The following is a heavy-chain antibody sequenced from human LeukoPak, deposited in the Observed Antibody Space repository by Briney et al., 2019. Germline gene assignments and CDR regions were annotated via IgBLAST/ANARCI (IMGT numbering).Heavy chain of an antibody. J-gene: IGHJ5*02. Sequence: GGSLRLSCAASGFTFSTYDMNWVRQAPGKGLEWVSSITRNSDYKNYASSLRGRATISRDNSKNTLYLQMNSLRAEDTAVYYCAATSSSWYENWFDPWGQGTLVTVSS. V-gene: IGHV3-21*01. D-gene: IGHD6-13*01. CDR3: AATSSSWYENWFDP. CDR2: ITRNSDYK. CDR1: GFTFSTYD.